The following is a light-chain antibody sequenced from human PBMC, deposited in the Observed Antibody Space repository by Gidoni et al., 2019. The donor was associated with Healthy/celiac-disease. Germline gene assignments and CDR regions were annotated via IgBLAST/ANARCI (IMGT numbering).Light chain of an antibody. J-gene: IGKJ3*01. CDR3: QQLNSYSFT. Sequence: DIHLTQSPSFLSASVRDRVTITCRASQGISSYLAWYQQNPGKAPKLLIYAASTLQSGVPSRFSGSGSGTEFTLTISSLQPEDFATYYCQQLNSYSFTFGPGTKVDIK. CDR1: QGISSY. V-gene: IGKV1-9*01. CDR2: AAS.